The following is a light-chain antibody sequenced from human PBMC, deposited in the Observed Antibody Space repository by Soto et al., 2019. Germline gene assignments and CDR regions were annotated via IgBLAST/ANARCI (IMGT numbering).Light chain of an antibody. CDR1: SSSIGRIT. CDR3: ESWDDSLNGPV. CDR2: SNN. V-gene: IGLV1-44*01. Sequence: QSVLTQPPSVSGTPGQRVTISCSGGSSSIGRITINWYRHLPGTAPQLLIYSNNQRPSGVPDRFSASKSGTSASLAISGLQSEDEADYYRESWDDSLNGPVFGGGTKLTVL. J-gene: IGLJ3*02.